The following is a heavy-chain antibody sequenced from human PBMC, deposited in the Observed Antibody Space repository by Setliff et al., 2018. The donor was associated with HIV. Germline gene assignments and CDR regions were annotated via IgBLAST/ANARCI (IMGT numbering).Heavy chain of an antibody. J-gene: IGHJ4*02. D-gene: IGHD4-17*01. Sequence: PSETLSLTCTVSGGSISSYYWSVFRQPPGKGLEWIGYIYYSGSSNYSPSLKSRVTISVDTSNNQFSLKLSSVTAADTAVYYCAGGDLYGDYAFSYWGQGTLVTVS. CDR3: AGGDLYGDYAFSY. CDR1: GGSISSYY. CDR2: IYYSGSS. V-gene: IGHV4-59*03.